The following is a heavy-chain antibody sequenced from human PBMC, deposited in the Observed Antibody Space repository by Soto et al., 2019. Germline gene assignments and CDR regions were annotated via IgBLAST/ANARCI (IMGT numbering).Heavy chain of an antibody. CDR2: IYDSESA. CDR1: GESISSGGYD. CDR3: ARASSSSSAADY. Sequence: QVQLQESGPGLVKPSQTLSLTCSVSGESISSGGYDWSWIRHHPGKGLEWIGYIYDSESAYYNPSLKSRVTISMDTSKNHFAMRLSSVTAADTAVYYCARASSSSSAADYWGQGTLATVSS. D-gene: IGHD6-6*01. V-gene: IGHV4-31*03. J-gene: IGHJ4*02.